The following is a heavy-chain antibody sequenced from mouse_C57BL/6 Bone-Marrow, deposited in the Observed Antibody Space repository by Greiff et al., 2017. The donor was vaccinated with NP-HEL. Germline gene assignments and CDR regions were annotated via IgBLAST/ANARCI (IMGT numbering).Heavy chain of an antibody. Sequence: EVQGVESGGGLVKPGGSLKLSCAASGFTFSSYAMSWVRQTPEKRLEWVATISDGGSYTYYPDNVKGRFTISRDNAKNNLYLQMSHLKSEDTAMYYSIRGDYAMDYWGQGTSVTVSS. CDR1: GFTFSSYA. J-gene: IGHJ4*01. V-gene: IGHV5-4*01. CDR3: IRGDYAMDY. CDR2: ISDGGSYT.